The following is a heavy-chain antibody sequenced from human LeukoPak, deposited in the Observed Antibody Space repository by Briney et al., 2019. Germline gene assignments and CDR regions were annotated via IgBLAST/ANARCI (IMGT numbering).Heavy chain of an antibody. CDR3: ARARAALRNALNRPHAFDI. CDR1: GYTFTGYY. D-gene: IGHD1-1*01. CDR2: INPNSGGT. V-gene: IGHV1-2*02. J-gene: IGHJ3*02. Sequence: ASVKVSCKASGYTFTGYYMHWVRQAPGQGLEWMGWINPNSGGTNYAQKFQGRVTMTGDTSISTAYMELSRLRSDDTAVYYCARARAALRNALNRPHAFDIRGQGTMVTVSS.